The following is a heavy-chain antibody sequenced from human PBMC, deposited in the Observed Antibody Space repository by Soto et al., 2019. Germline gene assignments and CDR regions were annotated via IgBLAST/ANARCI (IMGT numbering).Heavy chain of an antibody. CDR1: VFTFSSYA. CDR3: AKFGMAKPKRRHHYYIQY. D-gene: IGHD3-16*01. CDR2: ISGSGGGT. J-gene: IGHJ4*02. V-gene: IGHV3-23*01. Sequence: VGSLRLSCAASVFTFSSYAMSWVRHSPGKGLEWVSSISGSGGGTYYADSVKGRFTFSRDNSKNTLYLQMNSLRAEDTAVYYCAKFGMAKPKRRHHYYIQYWGQGALVNVSS.